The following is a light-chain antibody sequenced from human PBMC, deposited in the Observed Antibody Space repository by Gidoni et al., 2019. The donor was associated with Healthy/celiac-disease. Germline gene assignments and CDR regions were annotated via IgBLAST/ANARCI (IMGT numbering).Light chain of an antibody. CDR2: GKN. CDR3: NSLDSSGNHLV. V-gene: IGLV3-19*01. CDR1: ILRSYY. J-gene: IGLJ3*02. Sequence: SSELPQDPAVSVALGQTVRITCQGVILRSYYASWYQQKPGQAQLLVIYGKNNRPSEIPDRFSGSSSGNAASLTITGAQAEDEADYYCNSLDSSGNHLVFGGAPKLTVL.